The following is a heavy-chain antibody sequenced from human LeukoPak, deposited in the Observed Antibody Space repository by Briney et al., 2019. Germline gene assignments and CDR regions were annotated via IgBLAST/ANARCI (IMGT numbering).Heavy chain of an antibody. CDR1: GGSISSYY. CDR2: IYYSGST. V-gene: IGHV4-59*08. J-gene: IGHJ6*02. D-gene: IGHD3-22*01. CDR3: ARSNYYDSNGYYYYYYGMDV. Sequence: PSETLSLTCTVSGGSISSYYWSWIRQPPGKGLEWIGYIYYSGSTNYNPSLKSRVTISVDTSKNQFSLKLSSVTAADTAVYYCARSNYYDSNGYYYYYYGMDVWGQGTTVTVSS.